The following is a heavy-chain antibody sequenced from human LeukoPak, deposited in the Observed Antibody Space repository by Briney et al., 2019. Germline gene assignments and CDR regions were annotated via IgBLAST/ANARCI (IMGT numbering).Heavy chain of an antibody. V-gene: IGHV3-23*01. CDR3: AKEEYQLLWLDYFDY. Sequence: QSGRSLRLSCAASGFTFSSYAMSWVRQAPGKGLEWVSAISGSGGSTYYADSVKGRFTISRDNSKNTLYLQMNSLRAEDTAVYYCAKEEYQLLWLDYFDYWGQGTLVTVSS. CDR1: GFTFSSYA. J-gene: IGHJ4*02. D-gene: IGHD2-2*01. CDR2: ISGSGGST.